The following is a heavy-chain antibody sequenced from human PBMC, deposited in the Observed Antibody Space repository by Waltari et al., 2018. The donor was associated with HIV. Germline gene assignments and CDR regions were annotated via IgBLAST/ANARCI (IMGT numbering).Heavy chain of an antibody. D-gene: IGHD3-22*01. CDR1: GFTFSNFA. CDR3: ARGGYYYDISGYYHY. Sequence: QVQLVESGGGVVQPGRSLRLSCAASGFTFSNFAMHWVRQAPGKGLEWVAVIWYDGEKKYYADSVKGRFTISRDNSKNTLYLQMNSLRVEDTAVYYCARGGYYYDISGYYHYWGQGTLVTVSS. CDR2: IWYDGEKK. J-gene: IGHJ4*02. V-gene: IGHV3-33*01.